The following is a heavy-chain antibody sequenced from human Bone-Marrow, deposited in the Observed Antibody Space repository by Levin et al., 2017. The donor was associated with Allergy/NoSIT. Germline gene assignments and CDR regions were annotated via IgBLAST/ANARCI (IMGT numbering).Heavy chain of an antibody. CDR1: GFSLSTSGVG. D-gene: IGHD3-22*01. V-gene: IGHV2-5*01. Sequence: GPTLVKPTQTLTLTCTFSGFSLSTSGVGVAWIRQPPGKALEWLAVIYWNDDKFYNPSLKSRLTITKDTSKNQVVLIMANLDSVDTATYYCAHAYYHLGYAMDVWGQGTTVTVSS. CDR2: IYWNDDK. CDR3: AHAYYHLGYAMDV. J-gene: IGHJ6*02.